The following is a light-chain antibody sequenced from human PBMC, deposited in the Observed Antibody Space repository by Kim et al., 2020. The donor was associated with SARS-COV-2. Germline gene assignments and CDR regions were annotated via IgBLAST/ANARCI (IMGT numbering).Light chain of an antibody. CDR2: AAS. Sequence: GSVGDRVTITCRASQDMSIYLACLQQKPGKAPRSLIFAASSLQSGVPSKFSGSGSGTEFTLTISSLQPEDFATYYCQQYNSYPITFGQGTRLEIK. CDR1: QDMSIY. V-gene: IGKV1-16*02. CDR3: QQYNSYPIT. J-gene: IGKJ5*01.